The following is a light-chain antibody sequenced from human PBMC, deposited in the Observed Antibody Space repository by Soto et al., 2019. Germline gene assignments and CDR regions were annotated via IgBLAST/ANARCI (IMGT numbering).Light chain of an antibody. CDR2: GNS. CDR3: QSYDTSLSGFYV. J-gene: IGLJ1*01. Sequence: QSVLTQPPSVSAAPGQRDTISCTGSSSNIGAGYDVHWYQQVPGAAPKLLISGNSNRPSGVPDRFSGSKSGTSASLAIAGLQPEDEADYYCQSYDTSLSGFYVFGSGTKLTVL. CDR1: SSNIGAGYD. V-gene: IGLV1-40*01.